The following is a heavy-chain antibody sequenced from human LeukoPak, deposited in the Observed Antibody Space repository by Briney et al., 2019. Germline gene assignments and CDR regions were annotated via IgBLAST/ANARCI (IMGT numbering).Heavy chain of an antibody. V-gene: IGHV4-59*05. Sequence: PSETLSLTCTVSGGSISSYYWSWIRQPPGKGLEWIGSIYYSGSTYYNPSLKSRLTISVDTSNNQFSLKLSSVTAADTAVYYCARQSQWRDYWGQGALVSVSS. D-gene: IGHD6-19*01. CDR3: ARQSQWRDY. CDR1: GGSISSYY. J-gene: IGHJ4*02. CDR2: IYYSGST.